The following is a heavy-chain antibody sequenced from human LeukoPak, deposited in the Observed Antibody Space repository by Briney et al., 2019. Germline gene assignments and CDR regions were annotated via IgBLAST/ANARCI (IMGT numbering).Heavy chain of an antibody. Sequence: KPGGSLRLSCAVSGFTFSDYYMSWIRQAPGKGLEWVAYISSGGSTISHADSVKGRFTISRDNAENSLYLQMNSLRVEDTAVYYCARRRTDIVIVPAAISGTAKSRPIMDVWGKGTTVTVSS. CDR2: ISSGGSTI. CDR3: ARRRTDIVIVPAAISGTAKSRPIMDV. J-gene: IGHJ6*03. V-gene: IGHV3-11*01. CDR1: GFTFSDYY. D-gene: IGHD2-2*02.